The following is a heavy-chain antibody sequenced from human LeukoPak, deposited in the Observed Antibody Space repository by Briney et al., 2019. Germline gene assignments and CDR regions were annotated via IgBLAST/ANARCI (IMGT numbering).Heavy chain of an antibody. CDR1: GGSISSYY. V-gene: IGHV4-59*01. D-gene: IGHD3-16*01. CDR3: ARLEGGVGFDY. CDR2: IYYSGST. J-gene: IGHJ4*02. Sequence: SETLSLTCTVSGGSISSYYWSWIRQPPGKGLEWIGYIYYSGSTNYKPSLKSRVTISVDTSKNQFSLKLSSVTAADTAVYYCARLEGGVGFDYWGQGALVTVSS.